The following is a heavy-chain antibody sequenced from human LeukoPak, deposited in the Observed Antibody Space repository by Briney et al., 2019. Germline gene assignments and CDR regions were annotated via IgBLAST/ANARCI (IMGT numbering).Heavy chain of an antibody. D-gene: IGHD6-13*01. J-gene: IGHJ4*02. CDR3: ARVGVAAAGSLDY. Sequence: SETLSLTCTVSGGSISSYYWSWIRQPPGKGLEWIGYIYYSGSTNYNPSLKSRVTTSVDTSKNQFSLKLSSVTAADTAVYYCARVGVAAAGSLDYWGQGTLVTVSS. V-gene: IGHV4-59*01. CDR2: IYYSGST. CDR1: GGSISSYY.